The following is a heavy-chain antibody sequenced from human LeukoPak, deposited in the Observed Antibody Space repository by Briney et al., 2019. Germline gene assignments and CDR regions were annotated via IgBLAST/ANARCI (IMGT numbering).Heavy chain of an antibody. D-gene: IGHD6-13*01. CDR1: GFTFDDYA. Sequence: GGSLRLSCAASGFTFDDYAMHWVRQAPGKGLEWVAFIRYDGSNKYFADSVKGRFTISRDNSKNTLYLQMNSLRAEDTAVYYCARCSSRSEYYFDYWGQGTLVTVSS. V-gene: IGHV3-30*04. J-gene: IGHJ4*02. CDR3: ARCSSRSEYYFDY. CDR2: IRYDGSNK.